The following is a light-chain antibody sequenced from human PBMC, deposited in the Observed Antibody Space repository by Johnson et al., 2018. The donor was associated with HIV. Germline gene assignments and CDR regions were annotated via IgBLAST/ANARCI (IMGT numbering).Light chain of an antibody. CDR3: AAWDDSLNGL. Sequence: QSVLTQPPSVSAAPGQKVTISCSGSSSNIGNNYVSWYQRLPGTAPKLLIYSNNQRPSGVPDRFSGSKSGTSASLAISGLQSEDEADYYCAAWDDSLNGLFGTGTKVTVL. J-gene: IGLJ1*01. V-gene: IGLV1-44*01. CDR2: SNN. CDR1: SSNIGNNY.